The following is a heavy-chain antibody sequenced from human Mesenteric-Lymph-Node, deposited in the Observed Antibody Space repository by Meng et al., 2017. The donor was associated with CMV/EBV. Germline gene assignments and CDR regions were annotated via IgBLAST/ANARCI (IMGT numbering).Heavy chain of an antibody. J-gene: IGHJ5*02. V-gene: IGHV3-30*02. Sequence: GESLKISCAASGFTFSTYGMHWVRQAPGKGLEWVAFIQFGGTNKYYADSVRGRFTISRDNSKNTLYLQMNSLRADDTAVYYCARGGSGFVFDPWGQGTLVTVSS. D-gene: IGHD2-15*01. CDR3: ARGGSGFVFDP. CDR1: GFTFSTYG. CDR2: IQFGGTNK.